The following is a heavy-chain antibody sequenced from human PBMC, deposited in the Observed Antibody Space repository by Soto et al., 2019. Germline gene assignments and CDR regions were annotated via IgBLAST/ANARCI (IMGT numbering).Heavy chain of an antibody. CDR3: AREVKYYDILTGYSDY. D-gene: IGHD3-9*01. V-gene: IGHV3-11*01. J-gene: IGHJ4*02. Sequence: GGSLRLSCAASGFTFSDYYMSWIRQAPGKGLEWVSYISSSGSTIYYADSVKDRFTISRDNAKNSLYLQMNSLRAEDTAVYYCAREVKYYDILTGYSDYWGQGTLVTVSS. CDR1: GFTFSDYY. CDR2: ISSSGSTI.